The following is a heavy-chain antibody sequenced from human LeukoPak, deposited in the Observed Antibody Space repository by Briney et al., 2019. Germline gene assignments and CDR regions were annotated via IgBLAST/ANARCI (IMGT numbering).Heavy chain of an antibody. D-gene: IGHD3-22*01. V-gene: IGHV3-7*01. CDR1: GFTLSTYW. Sequence: PGGSLRLSCAASGFTLSTYWMSWVRQAPGKGLEWVANINQDGSEKYSVDSVKGRFTISRDNAKSSLYLQMNSLRADDTAVYYCARDRALYDSRRGYYYTEDDYWGQGTLVTVSS. CDR2: INQDGSEK. J-gene: IGHJ4*02. CDR3: ARDRALYDSRRGYYYTEDDY.